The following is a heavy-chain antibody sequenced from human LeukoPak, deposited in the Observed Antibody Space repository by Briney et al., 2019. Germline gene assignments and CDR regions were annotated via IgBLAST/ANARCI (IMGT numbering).Heavy chain of an antibody. CDR3: AKINWNGGRTFDV. CDR1: GFTFRSYW. V-gene: IGHV3-74*01. J-gene: IGHJ3*01. D-gene: IGHD1-1*01. CDR2: IDTDGSIT. Sequence: GGSLRLSCAASGFTFRSYWMHWVRQVPGKGLVWVSRIDTDGSITTYADSVKGRFTISRDNAKNTLYLQMNSLRAEDTAVYYCAKINWNGGRTFDVWGQGTLVTVSS.